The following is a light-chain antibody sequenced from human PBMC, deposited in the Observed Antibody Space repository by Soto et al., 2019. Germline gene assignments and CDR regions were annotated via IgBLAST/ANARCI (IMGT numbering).Light chain of an antibody. CDR3: CSYAGNSLWV. Sequence: QSALTQPRSVSGSPGQSVTISCTGTSSDVGGYNYVSWYQQQPGKAPKLMIYDVNKWPSGVPDRFSGSKSGNTASLTISGLQAEDEADYYCCSYAGNSLWVFGGGTKLTVL. J-gene: IGLJ3*02. CDR1: SSDVGGYNY. CDR2: DVN. V-gene: IGLV2-11*01.